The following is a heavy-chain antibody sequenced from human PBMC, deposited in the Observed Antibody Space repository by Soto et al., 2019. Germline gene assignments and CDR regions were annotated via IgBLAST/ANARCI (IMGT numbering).Heavy chain of an antibody. J-gene: IGHJ4*02. CDR2: IKSKTDGGTT. CDR3: TTAGIVLVPAAMNY. D-gene: IGHD2-2*01. V-gene: IGHV3-15*07. CDR1: GFTFSNAW. Sequence: GGSLRLSCAASGFTFSNAWMNWVRQAPGKGLEWVGRIKSKTDGGTTDYAAPVKGRFTISRDDSKNTLYLQMNSLKTEDTAVYYCTTAGIVLVPAAMNYWGQGILVTVSS.